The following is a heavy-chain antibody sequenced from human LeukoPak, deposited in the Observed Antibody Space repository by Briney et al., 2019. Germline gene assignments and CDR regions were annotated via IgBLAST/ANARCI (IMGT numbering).Heavy chain of an antibody. CDR1: GGSISSGDYY. CDR2: IYYSGST. CDR3: ATHSSGYDSGNDAFDI. V-gene: IGHV4-30-4*08. Sequence: PSQTLSLTCTVSGGSISSGDYYWSWIRQPPGTGLEWIGYIYYSGSTYYNPSLKSRVTISVDTSKNRFSLKLSSVTAVDTAVYCCATHSSGYDSGNDAFDIWGQGTMVTVCS. J-gene: IGHJ3*02. D-gene: IGHD3-22*01.